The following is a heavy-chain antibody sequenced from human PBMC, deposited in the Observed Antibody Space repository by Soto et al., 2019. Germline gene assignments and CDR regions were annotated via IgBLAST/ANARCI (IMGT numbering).Heavy chain of an antibody. J-gene: IGHJ4*02. V-gene: IGHV4-30-4*01. CDR2: IYYSGST. Sequence: SETLSLTCTVSGGSIRSGDYYWSWIRQPPGKGLEWIGYIYYSGSTYYNPSLKSRVTISVDTSKNQFSLKLSSVTAADTAVHYCARVGGFGATTIDYWGQGTLVTVSS. CDR1: GGSIRSGDYY. D-gene: IGHD3-10*01. CDR3: ARVGGFGATTIDY.